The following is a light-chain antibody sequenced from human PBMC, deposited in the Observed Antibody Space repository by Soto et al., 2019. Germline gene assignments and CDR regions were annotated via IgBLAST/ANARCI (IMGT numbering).Light chain of an antibody. CDR1: ELGDKY. Sequence: SSELTQPPSVSVSPGQTASITCSGDELGDKYACWYQQKPGQSPVLVIYQDNQRPSGIPERFSGSNSGNTATLTISETQAXXXXXYXCXAWDSNKVVFGGGTQLTVL. CDR2: QDN. V-gene: IGLV3-1*01. CDR3: XAWDSNKVV. J-gene: IGLJ2*01.